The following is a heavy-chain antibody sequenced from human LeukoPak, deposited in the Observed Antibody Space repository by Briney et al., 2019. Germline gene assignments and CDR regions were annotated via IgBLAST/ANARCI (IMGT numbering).Heavy chain of an antibody. CDR3: AVEYYYDSSGYWDAFDI. Sequence: ASVKVSCKASGYTFTGYYMHWVRQAPGQGLEWMGWINPNSGGTNYAQEFQGRVTMTRDTSISTAYMELSRLRSDDTAVYYCAVEYYYDSSGYWDAFDIWGQGTMVTVSS. CDR1: GYTFTGYY. J-gene: IGHJ3*02. V-gene: IGHV1-2*02. CDR2: INPNSGGT. D-gene: IGHD3-22*01.